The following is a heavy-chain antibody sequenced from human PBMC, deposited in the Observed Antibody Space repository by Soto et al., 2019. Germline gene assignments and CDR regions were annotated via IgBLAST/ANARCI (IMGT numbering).Heavy chain of an antibody. CDR1: GFRFDDYN. J-gene: IGHJ6*02. CDR2: ITWNGGNT. V-gene: IGHV3-43*01. CDR3: ARETLSFGSALDV. D-gene: IGHD3-3*01. Sequence: GGSLRLSCAASGFRFDDYNMHWVRQAPGKGLEWVSLITWNGGNTYYADSVKGRFTISRDGTSRSLSLQMTSLKSDDTAVYYCARETLSFGSALDVWGQGTTVTVSS.